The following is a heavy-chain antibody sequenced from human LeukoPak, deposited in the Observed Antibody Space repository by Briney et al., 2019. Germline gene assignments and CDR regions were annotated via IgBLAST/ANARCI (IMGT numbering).Heavy chain of an antibody. V-gene: IGHV4-59*08. J-gene: IGHJ6*02. CDR2: IYYSGST. CDR3: ARHRITMVRGVMPYGMDV. Sequence: KPSETLSLTCTVSGGSISSYYWSWIRQPPGKGLEWIGYIYYSGSTNYNPSLKSRVTISVDTSKNQFSLKLSSVTAADTAVYYCARHRITMVRGVMPYGMDVWGQGTTVTVSS. D-gene: IGHD3-10*01. CDR1: GGSISSYY.